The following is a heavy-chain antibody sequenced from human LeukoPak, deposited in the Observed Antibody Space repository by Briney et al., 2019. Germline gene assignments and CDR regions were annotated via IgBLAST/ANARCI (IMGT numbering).Heavy chain of an antibody. V-gene: IGHV3-48*03. CDR1: GFTFSSYE. J-gene: IGHJ4*02. CDR2: ISSSGSTI. CDR3: ASFGPLKYSSGWY. D-gene: IGHD6-19*01. Sequence: GGSLRLSCAASGFTFSSYEMNWVRQAPGKGLEWVSYISSSGSTIYYADSVKGRFTISRDNAKNSLYLQTNSLRAEDTAVYYCASFGPLKYSSGWYWGQGTLVTVSS.